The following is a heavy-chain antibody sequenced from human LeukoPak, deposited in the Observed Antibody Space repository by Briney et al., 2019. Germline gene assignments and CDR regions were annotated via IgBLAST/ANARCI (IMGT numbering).Heavy chain of an antibody. D-gene: IGHD2-2*01. Sequence: SETLSLTCTVSGGSISSYYWNWIRQPAGKGLEWIGRIYTSGSTNYNPSLKSRVTMSVDTSKNQFSLKLSSVTAADTAVYYCARDWGYCSSTSCPYYYYYGMDVWGQGTTVTVSS. V-gene: IGHV4-4*07. CDR2: IYTSGST. CDR1: GGSISSYY. CDR3: ARDWGYCSSTSCPYYYYYGMDV. J-gene: IGHJ6*02.